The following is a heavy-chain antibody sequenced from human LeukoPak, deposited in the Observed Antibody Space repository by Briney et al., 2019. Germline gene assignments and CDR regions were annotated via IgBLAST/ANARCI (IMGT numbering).Heavy chain of an antibody. V-gene: IGHV4-30-4*08. J-gene: IGHJ5*02. CDR2: IYYSGST. CDR1: GGSISSGDYY. Sequence: TLSLTCTVSGGSISSGDYYWSWIRQPPGKGLEWIGYIYYSGSTYYNPSLKSRVTISVDTSKNQFSLKLSSVTAADTAVYYCARVPRYCSSTSCYLVWFDPWGQGTLVTVSS. CDR3: ARVPRYCSSTSCYLVWFDP. D-gene: IGHD2-2*01.